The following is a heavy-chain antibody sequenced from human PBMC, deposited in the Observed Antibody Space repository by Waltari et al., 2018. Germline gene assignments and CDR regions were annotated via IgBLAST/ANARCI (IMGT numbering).Heavy chain of an antibody. CDR1: GFTFSNYW. CDR3: ARDRGVIVY. CDR2: IKQDGSDK. D-gene: IGHD3-22*01. V-gene: IGHV3-7*01. Sequence: EVQLVESGGGLVQPWGSLRLSCATSGFTFSNYWMSWVRQAPGEGLEWGANIKQDGSDKYYVDSVKGRFTISRDNAKNSLFLQMNSLRVEDTAVYYCARDRGVIVYWGQGTLVTVSS. J-gene: IGHJ4*02.